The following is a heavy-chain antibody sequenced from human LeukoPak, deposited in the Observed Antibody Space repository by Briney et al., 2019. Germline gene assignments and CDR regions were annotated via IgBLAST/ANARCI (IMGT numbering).Heavy chain of an antibody. D-gene: IGHD3-10*01. V-gene: IGHV4-39*01. CDR1: GGSISSSNYY. J-gene: IGHJ4*02. Sequence: KPSETLSLTCTVSGGSISSSNYYWGWIRQPPGKGLEWIGNIYYSGSTYHNPSLKSRVTISVDTSKNQFSLKLSSVTAADTAVYYCARQSLWFGEDVDYWGQGSLVTVSS. CDR2: IYYSGST. CDR3: ARQSLWFGEDVDY.